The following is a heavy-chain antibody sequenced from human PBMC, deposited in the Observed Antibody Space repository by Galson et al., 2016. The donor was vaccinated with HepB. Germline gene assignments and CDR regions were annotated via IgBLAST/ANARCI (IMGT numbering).Heavy chain of an antibody. Sequence: SLRLSCAVSAGTFKNYATNWVRQAPGRGLEWVAYISASSGTIYYADSVKGRFTISRDDANNSLSLQMNSLRAEDTAFYYCARPYTYYFGSGSYFDVLHYGMDVWGQGTT. CDR1: AGTFKNYA. J-gene: IGHJ6*02. V-gene: IGHV3-48*01. CDR2: ISASSGTI. CDR3: ARPYTYYFGSGSYFDVLHYGMDV. D-gene: IGHD3-10*01.